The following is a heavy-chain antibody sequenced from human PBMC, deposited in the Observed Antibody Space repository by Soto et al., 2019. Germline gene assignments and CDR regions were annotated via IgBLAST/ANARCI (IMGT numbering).Heavy chain of an antibody. V-gene: IGHV3-30*18. J-gene: IGHJ5*02. D-gene: IGHD2-2*01. CDR2: ISYDGSNK. CDR1: GFTFSSYG. Sequence: GGSLRLSCAASGFTFSSYGMHWVRQAPGKGLEWVAVISYDGSNKYYADSVKGRFTISRDYSKNTLYLQMNSLRAEDTAVYYCAKNSGRYCSSTSCPNWFDPWGQGTLVPVSS. CDR3: AKNSGRYCSSTSCPNWFDP.